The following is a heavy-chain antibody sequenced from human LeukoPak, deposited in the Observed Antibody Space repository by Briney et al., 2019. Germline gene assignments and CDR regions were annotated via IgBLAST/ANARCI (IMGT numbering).Heavy chain of an antibody. V-gene: IGHV5-10-1*01. CDR2: IDPSDSYT. D-gene: IGHD4-17*01. CDR1: GYSFTSYW. J-gene: IGHJ4*01. Sequence: GESLKISCKGSGYSFTSYWISWVLQMPGKGLEWMGRIDPSDSYTNYSPSFQGHVNISADKSISTAYLQWSSLKASDTAMYYCASGHYGDYGDYWGQGTLVTVSS. CDR3: ASGHYGDYGDY.